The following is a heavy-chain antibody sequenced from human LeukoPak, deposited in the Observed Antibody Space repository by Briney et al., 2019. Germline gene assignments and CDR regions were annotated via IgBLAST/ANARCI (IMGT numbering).Heavy chain of an antibody. V-gene: IGHV3-66*01. CDR3: ARGLVVGGTGVWAFDI. D-gene: IGHD1-26*01. J-gene: IGHJ3*02. CDR2: IYKVGNT. Sequence: GGSLTLSSAASGFTVSNNYMSLVRQAPGFGLEWVSVIYKVGNTFYADFVKGRFTISRDNSKNTLYLQMNSLRAEDTALYYCARGLVVGGTGVWAFDIWGQGTMVTVSS. CDR1: GFTVSNNY.